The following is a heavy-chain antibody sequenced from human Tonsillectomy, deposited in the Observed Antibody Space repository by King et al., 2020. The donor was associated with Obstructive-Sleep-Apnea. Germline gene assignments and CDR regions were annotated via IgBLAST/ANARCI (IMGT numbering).Heavy chain of an antibody. CDR1: GYSFSNYC. CDR2: INPGDSDI. V-gene: IGHV5-51*01. Sequence: VQLVESGAEVKKPGESLKISCKGSGYSFSNYCIAWVRQMPGKGLEWMGIINPGDSDIRYSPSFQGQVTISADKSISTAYLQWSSLKASDTAIYYCAGGEVVTDSDCFEYWGQGTLVTVSS. CDR3: AGGEVVTDSDCFEY. D-gene: IGHD2-21*02. J-gene: IGHJ4*02.